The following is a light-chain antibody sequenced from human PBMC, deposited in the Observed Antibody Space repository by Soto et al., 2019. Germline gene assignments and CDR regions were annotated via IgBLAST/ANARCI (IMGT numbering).Light chain of an antibody. CDR3: ATWDDSLNGL. Sequence: QSVLTQPPSASGTPGQRVTISCSGSNSNIGSHTVNWYQHLPGTAPKLLIYSDNQRPSGVLDRFSGSKSGTSASLAISRLQSQDDADYYCATWDDSLNGLFGGGTKVTVL. CDR2: SDN. CDR1: NSNIGSHT. V-gene: IGLV1-44*01. J-gene: IGLJ2*01.